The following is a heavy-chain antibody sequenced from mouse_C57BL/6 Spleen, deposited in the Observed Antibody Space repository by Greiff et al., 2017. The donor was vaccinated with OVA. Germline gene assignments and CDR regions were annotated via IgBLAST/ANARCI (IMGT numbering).Heavy chain of an antibody. CDR3: ARLDYYGSTSFAY. CDR2: INPNNGGT. J-gene: IGHJ3*01. V-gene: IGHV1-26*01. Sequence: VQLQQSGPELVKPGASVKISCKASGYTFTDYYMNWVKQSHGKSLEWIGDINPNNGGTSYNQKLQGKATLTVDKSASTAYMELRSLTSDDSAVYYCARLDYYGSTSFAYWGQGTLVTVSA. D-gene: IGHD1-1*01. CDR1: GYTFTDYY.